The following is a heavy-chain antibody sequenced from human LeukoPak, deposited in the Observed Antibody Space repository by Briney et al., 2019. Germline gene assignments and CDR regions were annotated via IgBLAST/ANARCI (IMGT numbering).Heavy chain of an antibody. J-gene: IGHJ4*02. D-gene: IGHD3-16*01. Sequence: GGSLRLSCAASGFTFSDYYMSWIRQAPGKGLEWVSYISSSSSYTNYADSVKGRFTISRDNAKNSLYLQMNSLRAEDTAVYYCARRSWGSDFDYWGQGALVTVSS. CDR2: ISSSSSYT. CDR1: GFTFSDYY. V-gene: IGHV3-11*03. CDR3: ARRSWGSDFDY.